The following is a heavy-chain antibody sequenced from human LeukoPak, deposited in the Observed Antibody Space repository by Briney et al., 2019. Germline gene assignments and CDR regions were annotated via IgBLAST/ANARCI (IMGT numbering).Heavy chain of an antibody. D-gene: IGHD6-19*01. CDR3: VRQAGVS. CDR1: GFSISNYW. Sequence: GGSLRLSCAVSGFSISNYWMTWVRQAPGKGLEWVANIKGDGSERYYADSVKGRFTISRDNAKNSLYLQMNSLRAEDTAVYYCVRQAGVSWGQGTLVTVSS. V-gene: IGHV3-7*01. CDR2: IKGDGSER. J-gene: IGHJ5*02.